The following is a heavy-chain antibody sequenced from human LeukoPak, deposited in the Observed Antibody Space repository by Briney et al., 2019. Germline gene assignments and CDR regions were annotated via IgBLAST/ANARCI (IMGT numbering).Heavy chain of an antibody. Sequence: ASVKVPCKASGYTFTGYYMHWVRQAPGQGLEWMGWINPNSGGTNYAQKFQGRVTMTRDTSIRTAYMELSRLRSDDTAVYYCARDRTTGTTPPYYFDYWGQGTLVTVSS. CDR1: GYTFTGYY. J-gene: IGHJ4*02. D-gene: IGHD1-1*01. V-gene: IGHV1-2*02. CDR2: INPNSGGT. CDR3: ARDRTTGTTPPYYFDY.